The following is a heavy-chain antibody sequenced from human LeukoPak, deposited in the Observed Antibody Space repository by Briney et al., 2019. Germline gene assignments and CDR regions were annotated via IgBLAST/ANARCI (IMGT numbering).Heavy chain of an antibody. CDR1: GFTFSSAW. CDR3: STWTDLYDY. D-gene: IGHD3/OR15-3a*01. J-gene: IGHJ4*02. CDR2: IRSKTDGGTA. Sequence: GGSLRLSCAASGFTFSSAWMSWVRQAPGKGLDWVGRIRSKTDGGTADHAASVRGRFTISRDDSKNMLYLQMNSLKTEDTAVYYCSTWTDLYDYWGQGTLVTVSS. V-gene: IGHV3-15*01.